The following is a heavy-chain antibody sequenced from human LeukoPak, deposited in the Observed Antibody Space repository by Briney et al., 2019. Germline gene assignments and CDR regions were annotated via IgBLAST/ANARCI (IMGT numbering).Heavy chain of an antibody. Sequence: SGGSLRLSCAASGFTFSSSAMSWVRQAPGKGLEWVSAISNNGGYTYYADSVQGRFTISRDNSKSTLCLQMNSLRAEDTAVYYCARGRPHGNDYWGQGTLVTVSS. V-gene: IGHV3-23*01. CDR1: GFTFSSSA. CDR3: ARGRPHGNDY. J-gene: IGHJ4*02. CDR2: ISNNGGYT. D-gene: IGHD4-23*01.